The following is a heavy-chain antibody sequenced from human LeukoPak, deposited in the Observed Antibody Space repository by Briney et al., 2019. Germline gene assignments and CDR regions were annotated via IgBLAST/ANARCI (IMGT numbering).Heavy chain of an antibody. CDR2: IWYDGNNK. CDR3: ARQHCSGGDCYFFD. J-gene: IGHJ4*02. D-gene: IGHD2-15*01. V-gene: IGHV3-33*01. Sequence: PGGSLRLSCAASGFTFSSHGMHWVRQAPGKGLEWVAVIWYDGNNKYYADSVKGRFTISRDNSKNTLYLQLNSLRAEDTAVYYCARQHCSGGDCYFFDWGQGTLVTVSS. CDR1: GFTFSSHG.